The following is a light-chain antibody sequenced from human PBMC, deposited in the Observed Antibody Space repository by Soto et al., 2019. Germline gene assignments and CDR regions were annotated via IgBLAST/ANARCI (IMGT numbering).Light chain of an antibody. Sequence: EMVITHTPLSLSVTPGQAASISCKSSQTLLHSDGRTYLYWYLQKPGQPPQPLMYEVTNRFSGVPERFSGSGSGTDFTLKISRVEAEDAGLYYCMQSIQLRTFGQGTKVDIK. CDR3: MQSIQLRT. J-gene: IGKJ1*01. CDR1: QTLLHSDGRTY. V-gene: IGKV2D-29*01. CDR2: EVT.